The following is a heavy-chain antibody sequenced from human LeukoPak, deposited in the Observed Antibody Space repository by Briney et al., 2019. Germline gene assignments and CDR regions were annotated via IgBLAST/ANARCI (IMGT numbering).Heavy chain of an antibody. D-gene: IGHD2-2*02. Sequence: GGSLRLSCAASGFTFSSYSMNWVRQAPGKGLEWVSSISSSSSYIYYADSVKGRFTVSRDNAKNSLYLQMNSLRAEDTAVYYCARGPAIQYFQHWGQGTLVTVSS. J-gene: IGHJ1*01. V-gene: IGHV3-21*01. CDR2: ISSSSSYI. CDR3: ARGPAIQYFQH. CDR1: GFTFSSYS.